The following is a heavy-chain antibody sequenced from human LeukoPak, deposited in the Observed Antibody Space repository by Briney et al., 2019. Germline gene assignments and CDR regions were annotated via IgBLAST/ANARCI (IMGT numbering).Heavy chain of an antibody. J-gene: IGHJ5*02. V-gene: IGHV1-18*04. Sequence: GASVKVSCKASGYTFTSYGISWVRQAPGQGLEWMGWISAYNGNTNYAQKLQGRVTMTTDTSTSTACMELRSLRSDDTAVYYCARDLGYGSGSHNWFDPWGQGTLVTVSS. CDR3: ARDLGYGSGSHNWFDP. CDR2: ISAYNGNT. D-gene: IGHD3-10*01. CDR1: GYTFTSYG.